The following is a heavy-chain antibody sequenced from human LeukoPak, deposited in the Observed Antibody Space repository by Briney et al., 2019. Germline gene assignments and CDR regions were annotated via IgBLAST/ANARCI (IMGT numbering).Heavy chain of an antibody. CDR1: GGSISSSSYY. CDR3: ARLSGGDIVATIPHYYYGMDV. J-gene: IGHJ6*02. CDR2: IYYSGST. D-gene: IGHD5-12*01. Sequence: SETLSLTCTVSGGSISSSSYYWGWIRQPPGKGLEWIGSIYYSGSTYYNPSLKSRVTISVDTSKNQFSLKLSSVTAADTAAYYCARLSGGDIVATIPHYYYGMDVWGQGTTVTVSS. V-gene: IGHV4-39*01.